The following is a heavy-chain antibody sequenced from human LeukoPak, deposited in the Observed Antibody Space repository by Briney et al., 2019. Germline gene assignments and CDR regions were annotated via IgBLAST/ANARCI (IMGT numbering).Heavy chain of an antibody. CDR3: ARSDIVATTKGYYYYMDV. V-gene: IGHV4-39*07. J-gene: IGHJ6*03. CDR1: DGSINTISDY. Sequence: PSETLSLTCSVSDGSINTISDYWGWVRQPPGKGLEWIGSVYYTGSTYYNAPFKSRVTISIDTSKNQFSLSLSAVTAADTAMYYCARSDIVATTKGYYYYMDVWGKGTTVTISS. D-gene: IGHD5-12*01. CDR2: VYYTGST.